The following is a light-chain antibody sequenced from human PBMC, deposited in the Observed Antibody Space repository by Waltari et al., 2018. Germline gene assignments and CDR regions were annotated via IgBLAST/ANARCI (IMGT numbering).Light chain of an antibody. CDR3: ILPDRGACV. CDR1: TGAVTSGHY. CDR2: DTD. Sequence: QAVVTQEPSLTVSPGGTVTLTCDSNTGAVTSGHYFYWFQQKPGQAPTTLIHDTDHKHASAPVRFSGSRLGGKAALSLSGAQSEDEAEYYCILPDRGACVFGECTRLTVL. J-gene: IGLJ2*01. V-gene: IGLV7-46*01.